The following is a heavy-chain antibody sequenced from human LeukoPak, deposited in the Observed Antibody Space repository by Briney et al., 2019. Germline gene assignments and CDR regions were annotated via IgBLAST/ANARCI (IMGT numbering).Heavy chain of an antibody. V-gene: IGHV4-34*01. Sequence: PSETLSLTCAVYGGSFSGYYWSWVRHPPGKGLEWIGEINHSGSTNYNPSLKSRVTISVDTSKNQFSLKLSSATAADTAVYYCARGRIYGDYWGQGTLVTVSS. CDR1: GGSFSGYY. CDR2: INHSGST. CDR3: ARGRIYGDY. D-gene: IGHD2-15*01. J-gene: IGHJ4*02.